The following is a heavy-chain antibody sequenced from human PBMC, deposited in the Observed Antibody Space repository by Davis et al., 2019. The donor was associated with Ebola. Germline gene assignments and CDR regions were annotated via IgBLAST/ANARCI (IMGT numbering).Heavy chain of an antibody. CDR1: GGSINSYY. J-gene: IGHJ4*02. D-gene: IGHD3-9*01. CDR3: ARDPLPTITKGIDY. Sequence: PSETLSLTCTVSGGSINSYYWSWIRQPAGKGLEWIGHLYTSGSTYYNPSLKSRVTISVDVSKNQFSLNLNSVTAADTAVYYCARDPLPTITKGIDYWGQGTLVTVSS. CDR2: LYTSGST. V-gene: IGHV4-4*07.